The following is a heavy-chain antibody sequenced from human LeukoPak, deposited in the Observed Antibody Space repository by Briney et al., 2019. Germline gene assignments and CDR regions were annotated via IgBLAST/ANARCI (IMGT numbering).Heavy chain of an antibody. CDR3: ARAVAGWFDP. D-gene: IGHD6-19*01. V-gene: IGHV4-61*01. Sequence: SETLSLTCTVSGYSISSGYYWRWIRQPPGKGLEWIGYIYYSGSTNYNPSLKSRVTISVDTSKNQFSLKLSSVTAADTAVYYCARAVAGWFDPWGQGTLVTVSS. CDR2: IYYSGST. J-gene: IGHJ5*02. CDR1: GYSISSGYY.